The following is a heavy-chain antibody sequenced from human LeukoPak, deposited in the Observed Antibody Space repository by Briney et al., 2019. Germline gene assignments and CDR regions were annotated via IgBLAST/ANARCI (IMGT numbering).Heavy chain of an antibody. D-gene: IGHD3-3*01. CDR3: AKRDGFDFWSGRYSFDY. V-gene: IGHV3-23*01. J-gene: IGHJ4*02. Sequence: PGGSLRPSCAASGFTFSSYAMSWVRQAPGKGLEWVSAISGSGGSTYYADSVKGRFTISRDNSKNTLYLQMNSLRAEDTAIYYCAKRDGFDFWSGRYSFDYWGQGTLVTVSS. CDR2: ISGSGGST. CDR1: GFTFSSYA.